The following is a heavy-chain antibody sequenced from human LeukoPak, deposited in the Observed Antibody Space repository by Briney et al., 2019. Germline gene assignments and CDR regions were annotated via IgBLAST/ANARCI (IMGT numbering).Heavy chain of an antibody. CDR2: ISSSSSTI. J-gene: IGHJ4*02. Sequence: GGSLRLSCAASGFTFSSYSMNWVRQAPGKGLEWVSYISSSSSTIYYADSVKGRFTISRDNSKNTLYLQMNSLRAEDTAVYYCARGAYFDWLSTYWGQGTLVTVSS. V-gene: IGHV3-48*01. D-gene: IGHD3-9*01. CDR1: GFTFSSYS. CDR3: ARGAYFDWLSTY.